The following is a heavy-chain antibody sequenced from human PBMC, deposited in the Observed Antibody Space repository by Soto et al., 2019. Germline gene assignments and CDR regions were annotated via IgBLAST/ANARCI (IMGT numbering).Heavy chain of an antibody. Sequence: GGSLRLSCAASGFTFSYYAMGWVRQAPGKWLEWVSVISDSGGTTYYADSVKGRFTISRDNSKNALYLQMSSLRAEDTAIYYCAKDATRSDGWYYFDYWGQGXLVTVYS. V-gene: IGHV3-23*01. CDR3: AKDATRSDGWYYFDY. J-gene: IGHJ4*02. D-gene: IGHD6-19*01. CDR1: GFTFSYYA. CDR2: ISDSGGTT.